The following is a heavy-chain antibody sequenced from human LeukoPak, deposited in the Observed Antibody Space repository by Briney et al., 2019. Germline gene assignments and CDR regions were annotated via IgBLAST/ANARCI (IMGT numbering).Heavy chain of an antibody. CDR3: AKDPMVRGATYDY. CDR1: GFTFRNYA. CDR2: ISGSGGRT. D-gene: IGHD3-10*01. J-gene: IGHJ4*02. Sequence: QTGGSLRLSCAASGFTFRNYAMTWVRQAPGKGLEWVSAISGSGGRTYYADSVKGRFTISRDNSKSTLSLQMNSLRGEDTAIYYCAKDPMVRGATYDYWGQGTLVTVSS. V-gene: IGHV3-23*01.